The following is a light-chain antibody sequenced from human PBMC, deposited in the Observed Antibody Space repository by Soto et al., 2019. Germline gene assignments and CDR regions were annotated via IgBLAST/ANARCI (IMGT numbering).Light chain of an antibody. V-gene: IGKV3-20*01. CDR1: QSVSSNY. CDR2: DAS. Sequence: EIVLTQSPGTLSLSPGERATLSCRASQSVSSNYLAWYQQKFGQAPRLLIYDASSRATGVPDRFSGSGSGTDFRLTISRLEPEDFAVYYCLQYGSPPRTFGQGTTVEFK. CDR3: LQYGSPPRT. J-gene: IGKJ1*01.